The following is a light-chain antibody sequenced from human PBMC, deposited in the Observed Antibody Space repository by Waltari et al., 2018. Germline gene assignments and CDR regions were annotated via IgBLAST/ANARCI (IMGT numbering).Light chain of an antibody. Sequence: EVLLTQSPATLSVSPGDRVTLSCRASQSVSSNLAWYQQKPGQAPRLLIYGASTRATGIPARFSGSGSGTEFNLTISSIQSEDFVLYYCQQYNDWPPWTFGQGTKVEIK. V-gene: IGKV3-15*01. J-gene: IGKJ1*01. CDR3: QQYNDWPPWT. CDR2: GAS. CDR1: QSVSSN.